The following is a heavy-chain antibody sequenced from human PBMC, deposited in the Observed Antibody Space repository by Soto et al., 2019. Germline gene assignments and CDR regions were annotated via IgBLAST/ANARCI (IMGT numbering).Heavy chain of an antibody. CDR2: IYPGDSDT. D-gene: IGHD3-10*01. V-gene: IGHV5-51*01. Sequence: PGESLKISCKGSGYSFTSYWIGWVRQMPGKGLEWMGIIYPGDSDTRYSPSFQGQVTISADKSISTAYLQWSSLKASDTAMYYCARLPLDKSSGYYYGMDVWGQGTTVTVSS. J-gene: IGHJ6*02. CDR3: ARLPLDKSSGYYYGMDV. CDR1: GYSFTSYW.